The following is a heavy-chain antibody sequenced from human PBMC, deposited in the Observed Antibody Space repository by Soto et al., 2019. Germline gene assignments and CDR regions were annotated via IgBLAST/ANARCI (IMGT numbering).Heavy chain of an antibody. V-gene: IGHV1-8*01. CDR1: GYTFTSYD. Sequence: QVQLVQSGAEVKKPGASVKVSCKASGYTFTSYDIIWVRQATGQGLEWMGWMNPSTGNTDSAEKFQGRLTMTRNTSISAVYTEMSSLNLENTAVYYSARGRIIVARGFNPLGQGTLCSVS. CDR3: ARGRIIVARGFNP. CDR2: MNPSTGNT. J-gene: IGHJ5*02. D-gene: IGHD5-12*01.